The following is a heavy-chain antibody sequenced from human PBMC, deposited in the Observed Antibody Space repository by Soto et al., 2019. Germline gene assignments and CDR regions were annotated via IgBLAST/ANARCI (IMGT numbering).Heavy chain of an antibody. CDR3: AEAPVYGSGGRFDT. V-gene: IGHV3-9*01. Sequence: ESQLVESGGGLVQPGRSLRLSCAASGFIFKNYAMVWVRQGPGKGLEWVSSISWNRGNLDYGDSVKGRFTISRDNAKNSLYLQMNSLRTEDSAWYFCAEAPVYGSGGRFDTWGQGTLVLVSS. J-gene: IGHJ5*02. CDR2: ISWNRGNL. D-gene: IGHD3-10*01. CDR1: GFIFKNYA.